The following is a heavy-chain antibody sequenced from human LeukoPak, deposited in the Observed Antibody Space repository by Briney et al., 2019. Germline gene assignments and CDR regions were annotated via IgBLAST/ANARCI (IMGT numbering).Heavy chain of an antibody. CDR3: ARRLVRGVHDY. J-gene: IGHJ4*02. Sequence: SLETLSLTCTVSGGSISSSSYYWGWIRQPPGKGLEWIGSIYYSGSTYYNPSLKSRVTISVDTSKNQFSLKLSSVTAADTAVYYCARRLVRGVHDYWGQATLVTVSS. D-gene: IGHD3-10*01. V-gene: IGHV4-39*01. CDR2: IYYSGST. CDR1: GGSISSSSYY.